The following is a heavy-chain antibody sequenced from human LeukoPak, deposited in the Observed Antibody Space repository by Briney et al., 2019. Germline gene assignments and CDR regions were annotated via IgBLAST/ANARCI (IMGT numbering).Heavy chain of an antibody. CDR1: GYTFTSYD. Sequence: ASVKVSCKASGYTFTSYDINWVRQATGQGLEWMGWMNPNSGNTGYAQKFQGRVTITRNTSISTAYMELSSLRSEDTAVYYCAREIYGSGSRLNDYWGQGTLVTVSS. CDR2: MNPNSGNT. CDR3: AREIYGSGSRLNDY. J-gene: IGHJ4*02. V-gene: IGHV1-8*03. D-gene: IGHD3-10*01.